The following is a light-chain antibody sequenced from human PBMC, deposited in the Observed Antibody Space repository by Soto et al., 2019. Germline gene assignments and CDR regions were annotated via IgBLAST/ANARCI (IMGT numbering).Light chain of an antibody. CDR3: QQSYSTPYT. V-gene: IGKV1-39*01. Sequence: DIQMTQSPSSLSASVGDRVSITCRASQTVATSLNWYQQKPGKAPTLLIYTSSSLQSGVPSRFSGSGSGTEFTLTISSLQPEDHASYYCQQSYSTPYTFGQGTKLEIK. J-gene: IGKJ2*01. CDR1: QTVATS. CDR2: TSS.